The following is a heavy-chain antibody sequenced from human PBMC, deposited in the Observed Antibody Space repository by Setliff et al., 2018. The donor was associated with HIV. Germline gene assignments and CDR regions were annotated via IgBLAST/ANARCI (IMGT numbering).Heavy chain of an antibody. J-gene: IGHJ4*02. D-gene: IGHD6-19*01. CDR2: ISAYNGNT. CDR3: ARAAVAGPWRKLDY. Sequence: ASVKVSCKASGYTFTSFGISWVRQAPGQGLEWMGRISAYNGNTDHAQRLQGIVTMTTVTSTRTAYMELRILRSDDTAVYYCARAAVAGPWRKLDYWGQGTLVTVSS. CDR1: GYTFTSFG. V-gene: IGHV1-18*01.